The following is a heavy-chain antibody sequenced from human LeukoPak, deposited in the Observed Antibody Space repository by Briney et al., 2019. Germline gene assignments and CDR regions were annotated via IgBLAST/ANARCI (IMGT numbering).Heavy chain of an antibody. Sequence: ASVKVSCKVSGYTLTELSMHWVRQAPGKGLEWMGGFDPEDGETIYAQKFQGRVTMTRNTSISTAYMELSSLRSEDTAVYYCARGGSFPWGQGTLVTVSS. D-gene: IGHD1-1*01. CDR2: FDPEDGET. V-gene: IGHV1-24*01. CDR3: ARGGSFP. J-gene: IGHJ5*02. CDR1: GYTLTELS.